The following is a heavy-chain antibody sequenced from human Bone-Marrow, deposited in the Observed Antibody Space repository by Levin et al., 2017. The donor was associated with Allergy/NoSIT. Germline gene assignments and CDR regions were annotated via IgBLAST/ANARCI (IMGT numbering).Heavy chain of an antibody. V-gene: IGHV5-51*01. Sequence: GESLKISCLGTGYTFSNYWIGWVRQMPGKGLEWVGLVYPDDSETKYSPSLQGHVPLSVDTSISAAYRQWSSLKASDTAIYYCARDNGYDSYVDWGQGTLVTVSS. CDR2: VYPDDSET. CDR1: GYTFSNYW. D-gene: IGHD5-12*01. J-gene: IGHJ4*02. CDR3: ARDNGYDSYVD.